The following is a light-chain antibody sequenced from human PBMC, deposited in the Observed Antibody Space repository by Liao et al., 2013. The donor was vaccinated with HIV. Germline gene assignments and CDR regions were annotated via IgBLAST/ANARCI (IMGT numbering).Light chain of an antibody. Sequence: SYELTQPSSVSVSPGQTARISCSGDVLAKKYSRWFQQRPGQAPVLVIYRDNKRPSGIPERFSGSSSGTTVTLTISRVEAGDEADYYCQVWDSSSDHPGVFGTGTKVTVL. CDR1: VLAKKY. J-gene: IGLJ1*01. CDR2: RDN. CDR3: QVWDSSSDHPGV. V-gene: IGLV3-27*01.